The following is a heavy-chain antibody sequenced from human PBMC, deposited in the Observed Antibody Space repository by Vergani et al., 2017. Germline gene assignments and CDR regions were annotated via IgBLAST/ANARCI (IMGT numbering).Heavy chain of an antibody. CDR1: GGTLRSYA. CDR3: ARPYSSGWYSVSKNAFDI. D-gene: IGHD6-19*01. J-gene: IGHJ3*02. Sequence: VKLVQSGAEVKKLGSSVKVSCKASGGTLRSYAISWVRQAPGQGLEWMGGIIPIFGTANYAQKFQGRVTITADESTSTAYMELSSLRSEETAVYYCARPYSSGWYSVSKNAFDIWGQGTMVTVSS. V-gene: IGHV1-69*01. CDR2: IIPIFGTA.